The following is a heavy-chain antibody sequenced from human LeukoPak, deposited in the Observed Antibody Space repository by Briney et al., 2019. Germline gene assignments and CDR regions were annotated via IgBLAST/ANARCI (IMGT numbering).Heavy chain of an antibody. J-gene: IGHJ6*03. D-gene: IGHD1-1*01. CDR1: GFTFSSYS. Sequence: GGSLRLSCAASGFTFSSYSMNWVRQAPGKGLEWVSSISSSSSYIYYADSVKGRFTISRDNAKNSLYLQMNSLRAEDTAVYYCARVQPGDYYYIDVWGKGTTVTVSS. CDR2: ISSSSSYI. CDR3: ARVQPGDYYYIDV. V-gene: IGHV3-21*01.